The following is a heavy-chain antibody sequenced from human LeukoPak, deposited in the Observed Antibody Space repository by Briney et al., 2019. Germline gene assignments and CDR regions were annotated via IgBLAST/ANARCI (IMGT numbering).Heavy chain of an antibody. D-gene: IGHD3-22*01. J-gene: IGHJ6*03. CDR3: ARALGDSSGYWLREYYYYMDV. CDR2: IYYSGST. V-gene: IGHV4-59*11. CDR1: GGSISSHY. Sequence: PSETLSLTCTVSGGSISSHYWSWIRQPPGKGLEWIGYIYYSGSTNYNPSLKSRVTISVDTSKNQFSLKLSSVTAADTAVYYCARALGDSSGYWLREYYYYMDVWGKGTTVTVSS.